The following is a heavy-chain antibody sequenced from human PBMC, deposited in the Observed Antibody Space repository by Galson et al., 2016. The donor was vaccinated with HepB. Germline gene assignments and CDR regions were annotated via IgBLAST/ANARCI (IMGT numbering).Heavy chain of an antibody. Sequence: SVKVSCKASGGTFRTCAISWVRQAPGQGLEWMGGIIPIFDTANYAQKFQDRVTITADDSTSTVYMELSSLRSEDTAFYYWARGRCLGNCSGGSCYSGDYWGQEALITVSS. CDR3: ARGRCLGNCSGGSCYSGDY. J-gene: IGHJ4*02. D-gene: IGHD2-15*01. CDR2: IIPIFDTA. V-gene: IGHV1-69*13. CDR1: GGTFRTCA.